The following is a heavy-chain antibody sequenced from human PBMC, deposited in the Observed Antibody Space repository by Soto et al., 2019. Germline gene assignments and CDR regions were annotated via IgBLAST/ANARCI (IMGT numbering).Heavy chain of an antibody. CDR3: ARDRHCKFDLWSGCYYGMDV. Sequence: GGSLRLSCAASGFTFSSYSMNWVRQAPGKGLEWVSSISSSSSYIYYADSVKGRFTISRDNAKNSLYLQMNSLRAEDTAVYYCARDRHCKFDLWSGCYYGMDVWGQGTTVTVSS. CDR2: ISSSSSYI. CDR1: GFTFSSYS. J-gene: IGHJ6*02. V-gene: IGHV3-21*01. D-gene: IGHD3-3*01.